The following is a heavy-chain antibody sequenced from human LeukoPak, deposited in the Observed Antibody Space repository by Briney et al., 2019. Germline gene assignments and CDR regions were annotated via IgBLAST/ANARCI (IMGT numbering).Heavy chain of an antibody. CDR1: GGSISSYY. Sequence: SETLSLTCTVSGGSISSYYWSWIRQPPGKGLEWIGYIYYSGSTNYNPSLKSRVTISVDTSKNQFSLKLSSVTAADTAVYYCARQWVLSAFDIWGQGTMVTVSS. J-gene: IGHJ3*02. CDR2: IYYSGST. V-gene: IGHV4-59*08. CDR3: ARQWVLSAFDI. D-gene: IGHD1-1*01.